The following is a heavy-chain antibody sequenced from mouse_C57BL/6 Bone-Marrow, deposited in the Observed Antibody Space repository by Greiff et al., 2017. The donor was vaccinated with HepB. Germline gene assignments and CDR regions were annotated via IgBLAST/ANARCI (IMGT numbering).Heavy chain of an antibody. CDR3: AKRGVTTFVDY. CDR2: IDPNSGGT. CDR1: GYTFTSYG. D-gene: IGHD2-3*01. J-gene: IGHJ4*01. V-gene: IGHV1-72*01. Sequence: VQLQQSGAELARPGASVKLSCKASGYTFTSYGISWVKQRTGQGLEWIGRIDPNSGGTKYNEKFKSKATLTVDKPSSTAYMQLSSLTSEDSAVYYCAKRGVTTFVDYWGQGTSVTVSS.